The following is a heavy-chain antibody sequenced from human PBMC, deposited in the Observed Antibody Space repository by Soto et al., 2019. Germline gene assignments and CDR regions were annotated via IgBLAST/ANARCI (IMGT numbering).Heavy chain of an antibody. J-gene: IGHJ4*02. CDR3: ARLQYYYDPSGYYRYFDY. Sequence: GESLKISCKGSGYSFTSYWIGWVRQIPGKGLEWMGIIYPGDSDSRYSPSFQGQVTISADKSISTAYLQWSSLKASDTAMYYCARLQYYYDPSGYYRYFDYWGQGTLVTVSS. D-gene: IGHD3-22*01. CDR1: GYSFTSYW. CDR2: IYPGDSDS. V-gene: IGHV5-51*01.